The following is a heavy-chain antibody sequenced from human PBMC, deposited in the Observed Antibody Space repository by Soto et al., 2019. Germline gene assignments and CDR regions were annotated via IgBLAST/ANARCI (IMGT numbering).Heavy chain of an antibody. J-gene: IGHJ5*02. CDR2: ISGSGGST. V-gene: IGHV3-23*01. D-gene: IGHD3-10*01. CDR3: AKGNPTYYYGSGSYSNWFDP. CDR1: GFTFSSYA. Sequence: GGSLRLSCAASGFTFSSYAMSWVRQAPGKGLEWVSAISGSGGSTYYADSVKGRFTISRDNSKNTLYLQMNSLRAEDTAVYYCAKGNPTYYYGSGSYSNWFDPWGQGTLVTVSS.